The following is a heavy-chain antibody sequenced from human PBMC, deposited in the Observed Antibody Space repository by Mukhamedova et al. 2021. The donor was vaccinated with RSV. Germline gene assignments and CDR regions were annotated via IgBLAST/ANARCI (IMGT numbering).Heavy chain of an antibody. Sequence: NPSLKSRVTISVDTSKNQFSLKLSSVTAADTAVYYCARGQGWYFDLWGRGTLVTVSS. CDR3: ARGQGWYFDL. V-gene: IGHV4-34*01. J-gene: IGHJ2*01.